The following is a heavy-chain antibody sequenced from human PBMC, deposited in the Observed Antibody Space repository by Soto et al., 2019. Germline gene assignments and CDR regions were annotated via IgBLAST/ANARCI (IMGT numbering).Heavy chain of an antibody. V-gene: IGHV3-9*01. D-gene: IGHD3-22*01. CDR3: AKDTAPYYYDSSGPMDV. Sequence: LRLSCAASGFTFDDYAMHWVRQAPGKGLEWVSGISWNSGSIGYADSVKGRFTISRDNAKNSLYLQMNSLRAEDTALYYCAKDTAPYYYDSSGPMDVWGQGTTVTVS. CDR2: ISWNSGSI. CDR1: GFTFDDYA. J-gene: IGHJ6*02.